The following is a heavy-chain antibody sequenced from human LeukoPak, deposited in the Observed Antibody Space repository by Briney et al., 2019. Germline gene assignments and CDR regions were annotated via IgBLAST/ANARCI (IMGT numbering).Heavy chain of an antibody. CDR2: IYSSGTT. J-gene: IGHJ6*03. CDR1: GGSITSYY. CDR3: ARAVGGSYHYYYYMDV. V-gene: IGHV4-4*07. Sequence: PSETLSLTCTVSGGSITSYYWSWLRQPAGKGLEWIGRIYSSGTTNYNPSLKSRVTMSVDTSKNQFSLKLSSVTAADTAVYYCARAVGGSYHYYYYMDVWGKGTTVTVSS. D-gene: IGHD1-26*01.